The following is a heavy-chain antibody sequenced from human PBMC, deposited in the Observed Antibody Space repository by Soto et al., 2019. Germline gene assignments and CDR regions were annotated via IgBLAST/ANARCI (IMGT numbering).Heavy chain of an antibody. CDR2: IYYSGAT. Sequence: SETLSLTCDVSGDSISTSSYYWGWIRQPPGKGLEWIASIYYSGATYYNPSLQSRVTISVDTSNNRFSLTLSSLTAADTAVYFCARLAYSGYLQTWGQGSPVTVSS. V-gene: IGHV4-39*02. J-gene: IGHJ1*01. CDR3: ARLAYSGYLQT. D-gene: IGHD1-26*01. CDR1: GDSISTSSYY.